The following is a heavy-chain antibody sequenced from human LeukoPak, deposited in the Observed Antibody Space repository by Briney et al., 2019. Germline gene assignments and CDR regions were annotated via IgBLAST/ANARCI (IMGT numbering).Heavy chain of an antibody. V-gene: IGHV6-1*01. J-gene: IGHJ4*02. CDR2: TYYRSKWYN. CDR1: GDSVSSNSAA. CDR3: ARMPLYYYGSGNLFDY. D-gene: IGHD3-10*01. Sequence: SQTLSLTCAISGDSVSSNSAAWNWIRQSPSRGLEWLGRTYYRSKWYNDYAVSVKSRIIINPDTSKNQFSLKLSSVTAADTAVYYCARMPLYYYGSGNLFDYWGQGTLVTVSS.